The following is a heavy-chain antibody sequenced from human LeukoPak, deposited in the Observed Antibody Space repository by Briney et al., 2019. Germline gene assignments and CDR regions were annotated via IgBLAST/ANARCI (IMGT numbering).Heavy chain of an antibody. CDR1: GFTFSGSA. V-gene: IGHV3-73*01. CDR2: IRSKANSYAT. D-gene: IGHD3-22*01. CDR3: TGQYYYDSSGYYRKASAYYYYMDV. J-gene: IGHJ6*03. Sequence: GGSLKLSCAASGFTFSGSAMHWVRQASGKGLEWVGRIRSKANSYATAYAASVKGRFTISRDDSKNTAYLQMNSLKTEDTAVYYCTGQYYYDSSGYYRKASAYYYYMDVRGKGTTVTVSS.